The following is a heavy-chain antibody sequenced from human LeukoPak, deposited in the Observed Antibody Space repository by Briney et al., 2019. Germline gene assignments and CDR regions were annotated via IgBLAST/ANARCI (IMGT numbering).Heavy chain of an antibody. CDR1: GFTFNKYA. CDR2: ISASGDNT. J-gene: IGHJ4*02. CDR3: AKVVGTGTTPTDY. D-gene: IGHD1-1*01. Sequence: GGSLRLSCAASGFTFNKYAMTWVRQAPGKGLVGVAVISASGDNTDYADSVKGRFTISRDNSKNTLSLQMNSLRVEDTAVYYCAKVVGTGTTPTDYWGQGTLVTVSS. V-gene: IGHV3-23*01.